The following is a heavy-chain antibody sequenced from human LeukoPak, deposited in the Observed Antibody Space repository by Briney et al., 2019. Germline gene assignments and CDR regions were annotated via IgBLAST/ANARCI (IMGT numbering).Heavy chain of an antibody. V-gene: IGHV3-7*01. CDR3: ASLMITFGGVIVFDY. CDR2: IKQDGSEK. J-gene: IGHJ4*02. Sequence: GGSLRLSCAASGFTFSSYWMSWVRQAPGKGLEWVANIKQDGSEKYYVDSVKGRFTISRDNAKNSLYLQMNSLRAEDTAVYYCASLMITFGGVIVFDYWGQGTLVTVSS. CDR1: GFTFSSYW. D-gene: IGHD3-16*02.